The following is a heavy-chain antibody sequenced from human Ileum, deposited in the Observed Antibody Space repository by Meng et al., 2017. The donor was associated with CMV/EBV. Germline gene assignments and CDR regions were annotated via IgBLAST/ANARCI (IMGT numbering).Heavy chain of an antibody. D-gene: IGHD5-24*01. J-gene: IGHJ4*02. CDR2: ISYDGSNK. CDR3: AREQRWLQFQIDY. Sequence: CAASGFTFSTSALHWVRQAPGKGLEWVAVISYDGSNKFYADSVRGRFTISRDNSKNTLYLQMNSLRAEDTAVYYCAREQRWLQFQIDYWGQGTLVTVSS. CDR1: GFTFSTSA. V-gene: IGHV3-30-3*01.